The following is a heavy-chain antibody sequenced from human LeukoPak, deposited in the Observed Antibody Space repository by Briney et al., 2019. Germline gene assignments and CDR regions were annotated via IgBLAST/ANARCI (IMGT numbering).Heavy chain of an antibody. J-gene: IGHJ4*01. CDR1: GFSVGDNY. CDR3: VRDYFTTISGYHEYYLDL. V-gene: IGHV3-53*01. CDR2: IYRFGST. Sequence: GGSLRLSCEASGFSVGDNYMTWVRQAPGKGPEWVSVIYRFGSTIYADSVQGRFTISGDTSNNTLFLQMNSLRAEDTAVYYCVRDYFTTISGYHEYYLDLWGHGTLVTVSS. D-gene: IGHD3-22*01.